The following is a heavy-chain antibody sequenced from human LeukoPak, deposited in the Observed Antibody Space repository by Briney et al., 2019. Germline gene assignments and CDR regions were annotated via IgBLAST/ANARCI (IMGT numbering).Heavy chain of an antibody. CDR3: ARSLEATIGYYYYYYMDV. CDR1: GYTFTSYD. J-gene: IGHJ6*03. V-gene: IGHV1-8*03. Sequence: GASVKVSCKASGYTFTSYDINWVRQATGQGLEWMGWMNPNSGNTGYAQKFQGRVTITRNTSISTAYMELSSLRSEDTAVYYCARSLEATIGYYYYYYMDVWGKGTTVTVSS. CDR2: MNPNSGNT. D-gene: IGHD5-12*01.